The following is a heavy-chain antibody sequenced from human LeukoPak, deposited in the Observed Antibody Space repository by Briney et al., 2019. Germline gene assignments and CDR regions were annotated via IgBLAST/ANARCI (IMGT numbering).Heavy chain of an antibody. D-gene: IGHD5-18*01. J-gene: IGHJ4*02. V-gene: IGHV3-30-3*01. CDR3: VRAIQSWSPFDY. CDR2: VSYDGSNK. CDR1: GFTFRSYA. Sequence: PGGSLRLSCSASGFTFRSYAIHWVRQAPGKGLEWVAVVSYDGSNKYYTDSVQGRFTISRDNSKNTLYLQMNSLRAEDTSMYYCVRAIQSWSPFDYWGQGTLVTVSS.